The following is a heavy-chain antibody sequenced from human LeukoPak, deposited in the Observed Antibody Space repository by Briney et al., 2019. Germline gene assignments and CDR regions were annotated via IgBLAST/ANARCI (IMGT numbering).Heavy chain of an antibody. CDR2: MNPNSGNT. CDR3: ARGPWIQLWLMRDSYYYMDV. D-gene: IGHD5-18*01. Sequence: VASVKVSCKASGYTFTSYDINWVRQATGQGLEWMGWMNPNSGNTGYAQKFLGRVTMTRNTSISTAYMELSSLRSEDTAVYYCARGPWIQLWLMRDSYYYMDVWGKGTTVTVSS. CDR1: GYTFTSYD. V-gene: IGHV1-8*01. J-gene: IGHJ6*03.